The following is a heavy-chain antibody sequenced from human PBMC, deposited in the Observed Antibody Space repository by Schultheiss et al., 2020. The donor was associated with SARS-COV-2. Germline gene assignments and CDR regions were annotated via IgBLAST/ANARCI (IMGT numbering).Heavy chain of an antibody. D-gene: IGHD2-2*01. Sequence: SETLSLTCTVSGGSISSYYWSWIRQSPGKGLEWIGYIYYSGSTYYNPSLKSRVTISVDTSKNQFSLKLSSVTAADTAVYYCARKYIVVVPAAPWFDPWGKGTLVTVSS. CDR2: IYYSGST. J-gene: IGHJ5*02. V-gene: IGHV4-59*01. CDR3: ARKYIVVVPAAPWFDP. CDR1: GGSISSYY.